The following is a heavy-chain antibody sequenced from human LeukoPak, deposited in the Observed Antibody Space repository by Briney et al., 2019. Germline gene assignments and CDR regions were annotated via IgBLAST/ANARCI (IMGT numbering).Heavy chain of an antibody. CDR1: GFTFSSYG. J-gene: IGHJ4*02. V-gene: IGHV3-33*06. CDR3: AKAHRYCSGTTCYAIDC. Sequence: PGRSLRLSCAASGFTFSSYGMHWVRQAPGPGLEWVAVEWYDGNDNAYGDSVKGRFTIYRDNAKNTLYLQMNSLRAEDTAVYYCAKAHRYCSGTTCYAIDCWGQGTLVTVSS. CDR2: EWYDGNDN. D-gene: IGHD2-2*01.